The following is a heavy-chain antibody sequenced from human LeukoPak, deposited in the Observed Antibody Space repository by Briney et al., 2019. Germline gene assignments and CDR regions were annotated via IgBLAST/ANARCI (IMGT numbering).Heavy chain of an antibody. CDR2: VFSRGTT. D-gene: IGHD1-26*01. V-gene: IGHV4-4*07. J-gene: IGHJ4*02. CDR1: GGSLNNYY. CDR3: ARSWAAKWELPGQFDS. Sequence: SDTLSLTCTVSGGSLNNYYWNWIRQSPKKGLEWIGFVFSRGTTNFNPSFRSPLTMSIDTSKNQFPLRLTSMTAADTAVYFCARSWAAKWELPGQFDSWGQGRVVTVSS.